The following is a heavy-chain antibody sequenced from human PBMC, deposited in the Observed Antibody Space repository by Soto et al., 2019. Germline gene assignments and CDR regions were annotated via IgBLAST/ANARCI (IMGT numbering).Heavy chain of an antibody. CDR1: GVTFSSYA. Sequence: GGSLRLSCAASGVTFSSYAMSWVRQAPGKGLEWVSAISGSGCSTYYADSVKGRFTNSRDNSKNTLYLQMNSLGAEYTAVYYCAKGPRSSPAENWFDPWGQGTLVTVSS. CDR3: AKGPRSSPAENWFDP. V-gene: IGHV3-23*01. D-gene: IGHD6-13*01. CDR2: ISGSGCST. J-gene: IGHJ5*02.